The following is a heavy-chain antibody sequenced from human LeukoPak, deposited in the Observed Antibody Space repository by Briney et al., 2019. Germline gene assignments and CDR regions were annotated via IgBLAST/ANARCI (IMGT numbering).Heavy chain of an antibody. Sequence: GSAVTVSRKCSGGTFSSYAISWVRQPPGQGLEWMGRIIPIFGTANYAQKFQGRVTITADKSTSTAYMELSSLRSEDTAVYYCARDGRYCTNGVCSMSSYFDYWGQGTLVTVSS. CDR3: ARDGRYCTNGVCSMSSYFDY. V-gene: IGHV1-69*06. CDR2: IIPIFGTA. J-gene: IGHJ4*02. D-gene: IGHD2-8*01. CDR1: GGTFSSYA.